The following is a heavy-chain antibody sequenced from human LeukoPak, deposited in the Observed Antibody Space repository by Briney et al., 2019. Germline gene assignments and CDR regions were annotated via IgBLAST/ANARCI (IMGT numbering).Heavy chain of an antibody. CDR2: ISSSSTI. V-gene: IGHV3-48*01. Sequence: GGSLRLSCAASGFTFSSYSMNWVRQAPGKGLEWVSYISSSSTIYYADSVKGRFTISRDNAKNSLYLQMNSLRAEDTAVYYCASGYDSSGYYYGAFDIWGQGTMVTVSS. CDR1: GFTFSSYS. CDR3: ASGYDSSGYYYGAFDI. J-gene: IGHJ3*02. D-gene: IGHD3-22*01.